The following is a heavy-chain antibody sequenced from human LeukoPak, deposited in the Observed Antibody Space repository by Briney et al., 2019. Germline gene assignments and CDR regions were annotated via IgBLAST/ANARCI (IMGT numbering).Heavy chain of an antibody. V-gene: IGHV1-24*01. J-gene: IGHJ4*02. CDR3: ATCNPYYYGSRNLKELDY. Sequence: ASVTVSYTVSGYTLTQLSMHWVRQAPGKGREWMGGFDPEDGETIYSQNFQGRVTMTEDTSTDTAYMELSSLRSEDTAVYYCATCNPYYYGSRNLKELDYWGQGTLVTVSS. D-gene: IGHD3-10*01. CDR2: FDPEDGET. CDR1: GYTLTQLS.